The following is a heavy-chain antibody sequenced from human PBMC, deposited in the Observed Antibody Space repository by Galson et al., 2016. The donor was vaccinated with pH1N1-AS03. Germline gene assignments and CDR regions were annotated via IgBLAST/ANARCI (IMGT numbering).Heavy chain of an antibody. V-gene: IGHV2-70*04. J-gene: IGHJ4*02. CDR3: ARMGGAGYNTYYFDF. CDR2: IDWADDK. Sequence: PALVKPTQTLTLTCSFSGLSVSTPGMRVSWIRQPPGKALEWLAFIDWADDKFYSTSLKTRLTISRDTSKNQVVLTMTNIDPVDTATYYCARMGGAGYNTYYFDFWGQGTLVTVSS. D-gene: IGHD5-24*01. CDR1: GLSVSTPGMR.